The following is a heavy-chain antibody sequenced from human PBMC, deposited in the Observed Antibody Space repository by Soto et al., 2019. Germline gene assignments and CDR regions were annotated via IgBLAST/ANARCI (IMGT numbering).Heavy chain of an antibody. CDR1: GFTFSSYS. J-gene: IGHJ6*02. D-gene: IGHD2-2*01. CDR2: ISSSSSTI. V-gene: IGHV3-48*02. Sequence: GGSLRLSCAASGFTFSSYSMNWVRQAPGKGLEWVSYISSSSSTIYYADSVKGRFTISRDNAKNSLYLQMNSLRDEDTAVYYCARVFPPAAPWGYYYGMDVWGQGTTVTVSS. CDR3: ARVFPPAAPWGYYYGMDV.